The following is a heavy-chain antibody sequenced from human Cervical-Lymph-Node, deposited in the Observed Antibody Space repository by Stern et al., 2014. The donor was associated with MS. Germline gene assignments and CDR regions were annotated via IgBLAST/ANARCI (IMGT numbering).Heavy chain of an antibody. CDR2: INPRGGSA. CDR3: ARDPLDDYYDTRGYYGLDY. CDR1: GYTFTADY. D-gene: IGHD3-22*01. Sequence: QMQLVQTGTEVKKPGASVKVSCKASGYTFTADYIHWVRHAPGPGLEWMGMINPRGGSANYAQKFQGRLTMTRDTSTSTVYMDLSSLRSEDTAVYYCARDPLDDYYDTRGYYGLDYWGQGTLVTVSS. J-gene: IGHJ4*02. V-gene: IGHV1-46*01.